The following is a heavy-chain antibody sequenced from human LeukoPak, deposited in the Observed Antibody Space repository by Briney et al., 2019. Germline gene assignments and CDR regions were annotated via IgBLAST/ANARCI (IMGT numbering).Heavy chain of an antibody. V-gene: IGHV3-48*03. D-gene: IGHD2-2*01. J-gene: IGHJ4*02. Sequence: GGSLRLSCAASGFTFSAFEMNWVRQAPGKGLEWLSYISGSGGTTLYADSVKGRFTISRDNAKNSLYLQMNSLRVEDTAVYYCVRVYCSSTSCSDYFDYWGQGSLVTVSS. CDR2: ISGSGGTT. CDR1: GFTFSAFE. CDR3: VRVYCSSTSCSDYFDY.